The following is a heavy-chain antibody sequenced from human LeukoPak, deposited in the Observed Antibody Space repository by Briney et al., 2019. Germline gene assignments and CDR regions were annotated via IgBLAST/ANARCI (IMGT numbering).Heavy chain of an antibody. V-gene: IGHV1-2*02. CDR2: INPNSGGT. Sequence: ASVKVSCKASGYTFTGYYMHWVRQAPGQGLEWMGWINPNSGGTNYAQKFQGRVTMTRDTSISTAYMELSRLRSDDTAVYYCARAISGSPGLDWFDPWGQGTLVTVSS. D-gene: IGHD1-26*01. J-gene: IGHJ5*02. CDR3: ARAISGSPGLDWFDP. CDR1: GYTFTGYY.